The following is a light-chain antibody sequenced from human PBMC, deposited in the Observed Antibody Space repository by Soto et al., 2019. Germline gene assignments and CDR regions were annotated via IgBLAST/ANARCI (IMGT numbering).Light chain of an antibody. CDR2: DVN. Sequence: QSALTQPASVSGSPGQSIAISCTGTSSDVGAYDYVSWYQQHPGKAPKLMINDVNHRPSGVSNRFSGSKSGNTASLTISGLQAEDEADYYCSSYTSSGSVIFGGGNKLTVL. V-gene: IGLV2-14*03. CDR1: SSDVGAYDY. CDR3: SSYTSSGSVI. J-gene: IGLJ2*01.